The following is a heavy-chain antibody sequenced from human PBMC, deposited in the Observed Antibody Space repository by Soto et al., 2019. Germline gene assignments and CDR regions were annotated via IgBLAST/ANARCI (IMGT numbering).Heavy chain of an antibody. D-gene: IGHD2-21*01. CDR2: INAGNGNT. CDR1: GYTFTSYA. J-gene: IGHJ2*01. V-gene: IGHV1-3*01. Sequence: QVQLVQSGAEVKKPGASVKVSGKASGYTFTSYAMHWVRQAPGQRLEWMGWINAGNGNTKYSQKFHGRVTITRDTSASTAYMELSSLRSEDTGVYYCASVPGYSIGDLWGRGTLVTVSS. CDR3: ASVPGYSIGDL.